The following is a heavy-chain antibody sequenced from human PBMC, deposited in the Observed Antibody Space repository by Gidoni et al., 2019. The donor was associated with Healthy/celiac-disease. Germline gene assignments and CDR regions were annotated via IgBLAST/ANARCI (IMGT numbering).Heavy chain of an antibody. CDR1: GLTFSRYA. D-gene: IGHD6-13*01. CDR3: ARDIGIAAAGSAGGEFDYNYYYYGMDV. Sequence: QVQLVESGGGVVQPGRSLRLPWAASGLTFSRYAMHCVRQAPGTGLGWVAVISYDGSNKYYADSVKSRFTISRDNSKNTLYLQMNSLRAEDTAVYYCARDIGIAAAGSAGGEFDYNYYYYGMDVWGQGTTVTVSS. J-gene: IGHJ6*02. V-gene: IGHV3-30-3*01. CDR2: ISYDGSNK.